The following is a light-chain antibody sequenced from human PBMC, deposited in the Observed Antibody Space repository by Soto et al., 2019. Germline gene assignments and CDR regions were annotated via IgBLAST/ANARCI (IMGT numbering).Light chain of an antibody. CDR3: QQYSKWPIT. CDR1: QSVGSL. Sequence: EIVLTQSPATLSVSPGEGATLSCRASQSVGSLLAWYQQKPGQAPRLLIYRASTRAAGLPDRFSGSGSETDFTLTISSLQSEDFAVYYCQQYSKWPITFGQGTRLEIK. V-gene: IGKV3-15*01. CDR2: RAS. J-gene: IGKJ5*01.